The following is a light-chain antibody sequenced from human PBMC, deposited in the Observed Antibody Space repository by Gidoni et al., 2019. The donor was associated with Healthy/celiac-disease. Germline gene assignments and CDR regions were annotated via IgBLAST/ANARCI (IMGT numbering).Light chain of an antibody. J-gene: IGLJ3*02. CDR1: SRDVGGSNY. V-gene: IGLV2-14*01. Sequence: QSALTQPAPVSGSPGQSLTIPCTGTSRDVGGSNYVSWYQQHPGNAPKLMIYEVSKRPSGVSNRFSGSKSGNAASLTISGLQAEDEADYYCSSYTSSSTLVVFGGGTKLTV. CDR2: EVS. CDR3: SSYTSSSTLVV.